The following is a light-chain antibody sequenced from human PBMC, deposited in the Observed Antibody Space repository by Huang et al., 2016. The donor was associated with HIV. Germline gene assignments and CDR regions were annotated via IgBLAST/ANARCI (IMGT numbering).Light chain of an antibody. CDR3: QQYYSSPQT. CDR2: WAS. V-gene: IGKV4-1*01. Sequence: DIIMTQSPDSLAVSLGERDTLNCRASQSVYSSSTSKDYMAWFQQKPGQPPRLLLFWASTREAGVPDRFTGSVSGTHFTLTIASLEAEDAAIYYCQQYYSSPQTFGQGTRVEVK. CDR1: QSVYSSSTSKDY. J-gene: IGKJ1*01.